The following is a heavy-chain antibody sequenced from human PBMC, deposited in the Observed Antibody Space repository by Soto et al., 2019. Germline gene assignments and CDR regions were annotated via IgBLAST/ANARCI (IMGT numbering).Heavy chain of an antibody. CDR3: ARARGYCSSTSCYPYGMDV. CDR1: GFTFSSYG. D-gene: IGHD2-2*01. CDR2: IWYDGSNK. V-gene: IGHV3-33*01. Sequence: PGGSLRLSCAASGFTFSSYGMHWVRQAPGKGLEWVAVIWYDGSNKYYADSVKGRFTISRDNSKNTLYLQMNSLRAEDTAVYYCARARGYCSSTSCYPYGMDVWGQGTTVTVSS. J-gene: IGHJ6*02.